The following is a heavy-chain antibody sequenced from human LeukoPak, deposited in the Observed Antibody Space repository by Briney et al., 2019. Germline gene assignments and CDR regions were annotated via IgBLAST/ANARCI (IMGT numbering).Heavy chain of an antibody. J-gene: IGHJ4*02. CDR3: AAPAFYYYTRGYQPRFDH. D-gene: IGHD3-22*01. V-gene: IGHV1-69*05. CDR2: FIPIYDTV. Sequence: SVKVSCRTSGGTFSNYAFSWVRQAPGQGPEWLGGFIPIYDTVKYARKFQGRVTLTTDESTNTVYMDLTSLSSEDTAVYYCAAPAFYYYTRGYQPRFDHWGQGTLITVSS. CDR1: GGTFSNYA.